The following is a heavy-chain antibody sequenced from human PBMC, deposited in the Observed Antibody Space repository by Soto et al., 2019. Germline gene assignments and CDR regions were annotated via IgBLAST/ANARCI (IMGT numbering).Heavy chain of an antibody. D-gene: IGHD2-2*01. V-gene: IGHV3-23*01. CDR1: GFTFSSYS. Sequence: EVQLLESGGGLVQPGGSLRLSCAASGFTFSSYSMNWVRQAPGKGLEWVSTINDSGSTYYADSVKGRFTISRDNTRNKLHLQMNSLRAEDTAVYYCAKDSPLNYCSSTSCLSSFDRWGEGILGTVSS. J-gene: IGHJ4*02. CDR3: AKDSPLNYCSSTSCLSSFDR. CDR2: INDSGST.